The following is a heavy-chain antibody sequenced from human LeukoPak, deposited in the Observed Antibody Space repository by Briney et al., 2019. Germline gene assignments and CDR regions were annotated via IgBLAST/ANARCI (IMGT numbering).Heavy chain of an antibody. D-gene: IGHD2-2*01. Sequence: GESLKISXKGSGYSFTSYWIGWVRQMPGKGREWMGIIYPGDSDTRYSPSFQGQVTISADKSISTAYLQWSSLKASDTAMYYCAGRQVVPAAISHWYFDLWGRGTLVTVSS. J-gene: IGHJ2*01. CDR2: IYPGDSDT. V-gene: IGHV5-51*01. CDR3: AGRQVVPAAISHWYFDL. CDR1: GYSFTSYW.